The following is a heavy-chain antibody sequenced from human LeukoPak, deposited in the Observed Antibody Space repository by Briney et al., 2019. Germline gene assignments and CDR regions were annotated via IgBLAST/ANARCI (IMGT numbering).Heavy chain of an antibody. Sequence: SETLSLTCTVSGDSISSTSFYWGWIRQPPGKGLEWIASIYYSGSTHYQPSLKSRLTISVDTSKNQFSLKLRSVTAADTAVYYCAREGVSTDTTYSDFWGQGTPVTVSS. CDR3: AREGVSTDTTYSDF. CDR1: GDSISSTSFY. D-gene: IGHD5/OR15-5a*01. CDR2: IYYSGST. J-gene: IGHJ4*02. V-gene: IGHV4-39*02.